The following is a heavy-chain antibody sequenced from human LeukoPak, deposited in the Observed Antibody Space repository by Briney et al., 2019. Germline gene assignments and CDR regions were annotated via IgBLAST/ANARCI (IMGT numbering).Heavy chain of an antibody. D-gene: IGHD5-12*01. CDR3: AKADATIRGAFDT. Sequence: GRSLRLSCAASRFTFRNYAMSWVRQAPGRGLEWLSIISGTADSKYYADSVKGRFTISRDNPRSTLYLEMKSLRAEDTAVYYCAKADATIRGAFDTWGQGTMVIVSS. V-gene: IGHV3-23*01. CDR2: ISGTADSK. J-gene: IGHJ3*02. CDR1: RFTFRNYA.